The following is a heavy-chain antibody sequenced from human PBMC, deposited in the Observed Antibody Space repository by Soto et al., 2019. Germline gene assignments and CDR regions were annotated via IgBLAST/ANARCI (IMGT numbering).Heavy chain of an antibody. D-gene: IGHD3-16*01. Sequence: QVQLQESGPGLVKPSGTLSLTCAVSGGSISSTNWWSWVRQPPGKGLEWIGEIYHSGSTNYNPSLKSRATISVDKSKNQFSLKLSSVTAADTAIYYCARGGEMYYYLDYWGQGTLVTVSS. CDR1: GGSISSTNW. CDR3: ARGGEMYYYLDY. V-gene: IGHV4-4*02. J-gene: IGHJ4*02. CDR2: IYHSGST.